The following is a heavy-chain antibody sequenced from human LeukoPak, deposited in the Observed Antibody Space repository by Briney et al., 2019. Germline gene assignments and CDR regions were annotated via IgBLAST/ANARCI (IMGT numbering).Heavy chain of an antibody. CDR1: GFTVSSDY. V-gene: IGHV3-53*01. J-gene: IGHJ4*02. CDR3: ARHRESSLFVDY. D-gene: IGHD3-3*01. CDR2: LYSGGAT. Sequence: GGSLRLSCAASGFTVSSDYMSWVRQAPGKELQWVSILYSGGATYYADSVKGRFTISRDNSKNALYLQMSSLRAEDTAVYFCARHRESSLFVDYWGQGTLVTLSS.